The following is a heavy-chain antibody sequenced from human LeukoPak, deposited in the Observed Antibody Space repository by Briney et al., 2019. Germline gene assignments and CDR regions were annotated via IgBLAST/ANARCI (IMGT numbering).Heavy chain of an antibody. V-gene: IGHV4-59*01. CDR2: IYYSGST. CDR3: ASLSSGWYFDY. J-gene: IGHJ4*02. Sequence: PSETLSLTCTVSGGSISSYYWSWIRQPPGKGLEWIGYIYYSGSTNYNPSLESRATISVDTSKNQFSLNLSSVTAADAAVYYCASLSSGWYFDYWGQGTLVTVSS. D-gene: IGHD6-19*01. CDR1: GGSISSYY.